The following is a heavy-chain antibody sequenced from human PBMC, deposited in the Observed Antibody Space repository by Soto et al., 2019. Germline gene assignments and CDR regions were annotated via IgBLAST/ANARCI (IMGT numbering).Heavy chain of an antibody. CDR1: CYTFTDDG. CDR3: ARISQSDFFSGYYYCFDY. D-gene: IGHD3-3*01. Sequence: ASVQGSCKASCYTFTDDGISWVRQDPGQGLQWMGWFTAFTGNTKYAQHFQGRGTMTIDTSTSRAYIEVRSQDSDDTAVYYGARISQSDFFSGYYYCFDYWGQGTLVTVSS. V-gene: IGHV1-18*01. CDR2: FTAFTGNT. J-gene: IGHJ4*02.